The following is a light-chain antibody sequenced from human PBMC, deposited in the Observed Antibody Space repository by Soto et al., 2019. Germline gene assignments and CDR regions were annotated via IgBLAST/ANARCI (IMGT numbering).Light chain of an antibody. J-gene: IGKJ4*01. CDR2: DAS. V-gene: IGKV3D-15*01. CDR1: HYVSSN. Sequence: EIVMTQSPATLSVSPGESATLSCRASHYVSSNLAWYQQKPGQPPSLLIYDASTRASAIPARFSGSGSGTDFTLTISSLQSEDFAAYYCQQYHNWPPLTFGGGTKVEIK. CDR3: QQYHNWPPLT.